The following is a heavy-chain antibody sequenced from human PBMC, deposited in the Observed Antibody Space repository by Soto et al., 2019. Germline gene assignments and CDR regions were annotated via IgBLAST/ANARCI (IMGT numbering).Heavy chain of an antibody. Sequence: SETLSLTCTVSGGSISSGGYYWSWIRQHPGKGLEWIGYIYYSGSTYYNPSLKSRVTISVDTSKNQFSLKLSSVTAADTAVYYCAKDLWEGLDNWNYWSAFDIWGQGTMVTVSS. J-gene: IGHJ3*02. CDR1: GGSISSGGYY. CDR3: AKDLWEGLDNWNYWSAFDI. D-gene: IGHD1-7*01. CDR2: IYYSGST. V-gene: IGHV4-31*03.